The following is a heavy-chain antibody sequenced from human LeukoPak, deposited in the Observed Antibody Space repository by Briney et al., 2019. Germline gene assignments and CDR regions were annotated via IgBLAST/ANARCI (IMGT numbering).Heavy chain of an antibody. CDR2: ISYDGSNK. Sequence: GGSLRLSCAASGFTFSSYAMHWVRQAPGKGLEWGAVISYDGSNKYYADSVKGRFTISRDNSKNTLYLQMNSLRAEDTAVYYCARGIYEEMATIHYFDYWGQGTLVTVSS. V-gene: IGHV3-30-3*01. CDR3: ARGIYEEMATIHYFDY. CDR1: GFTFSSYA. J-gene: IGHJ4*02. D-gene: IGHD5-24*01.